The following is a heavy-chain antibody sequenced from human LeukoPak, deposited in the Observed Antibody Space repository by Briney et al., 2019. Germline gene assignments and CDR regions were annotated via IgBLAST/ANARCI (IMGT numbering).Heavy chain of an antibody. Sequence: ASVKVSCKASGYTFTSYDINWVRQATGQGLEWMGWMNPNSGNTGYAQKFQGRVTITRNTSISTAYMELSSLRSEDTAVYYCARNTYYDFWSVPPPYYYYMHVWGKGTTVTVSS. J-gene: IGHJ6*03. D-gene: IGHD3-3*01. CDR3: ARNTYYDFWSVPPPYYYYMHV. CDR1: GYTFTSYD. V-gene: IGHV1-8*03. CDR2: MNPNSGNT.